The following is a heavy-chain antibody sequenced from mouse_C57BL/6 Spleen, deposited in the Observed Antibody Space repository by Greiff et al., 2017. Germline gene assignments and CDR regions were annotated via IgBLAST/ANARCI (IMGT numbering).Heavy chain of an antibody. D-gene: IGHD2-9*01. V-gene: IGHV5-15*04. J-gene: IGHJ3*01. CDR2: ISNLAYSI. CDR1: GFTFSDYG. CDR3: ARGPTMVTTWFAY. Sequence: EVMLVESGGGLVQPGGSLKLSCAASGFTFSDYGMAWVRQAPRKGPEWVAFISNLAYSIYYADTVTGRFTISRENDKNTLYLEMSCLRSGDTAMYYCARGPTMVTTWFAYWGQGTLVTVSA.